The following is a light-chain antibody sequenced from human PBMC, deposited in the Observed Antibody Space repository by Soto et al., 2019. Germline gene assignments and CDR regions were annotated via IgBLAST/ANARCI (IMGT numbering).Light chain of an antibody. Sequence: QSALTQPPSASGSPGQSVTISCTGTSSDVGDYNYVAWYQQHPGKAPKLMIYEVSKRPSGVPDRFSGSKAGNTASLTVFGLQAEDGADYYCSSYAGSDVFVFGTGTKLTVL. V-gene: IGLV2-8*01. J-gene: IGLJ1*01. CDR1: SSDVGDYNY. CDR3: SSYAGSDVFV. CDR2: EVS.